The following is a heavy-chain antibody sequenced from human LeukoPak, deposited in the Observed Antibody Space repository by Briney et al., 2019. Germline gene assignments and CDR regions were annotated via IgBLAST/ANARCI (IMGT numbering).Heavy chain of an antibody. V-gene: IGHV3-7*01. D-gene: IGHD3-3*01. CDR3: ARDVFAAPEGDV. J-gene: IGHJ6*04. CDR1: GFTFSSYA. Sequence: GGSPRLSCAASGFTFSSYAMHWVRQAPGKGLEWVANIKQDGSEKYYVDSVKGRFTISRDNAKNSLYLQMNSLRAEDTAVYYCARDVFAAPEGDVWGKGTTVTVSS. CDR2: IKQDGSEK.